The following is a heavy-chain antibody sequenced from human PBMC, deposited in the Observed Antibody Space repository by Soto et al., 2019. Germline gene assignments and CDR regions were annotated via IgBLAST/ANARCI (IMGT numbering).Heavy chain of an antibody. J-gene: IGHJ5*02. D-gene: IGHD2-15*01. CDR2: INPDNGNT. CDR3: ARGIATGHLDP. CDR1: GYTFTRYT. V-gene: IGHV1-3*01. Sequence: ASVKVSCKASGYTFTRYTMNWVRQAPGQRLEWMGWINPDNGNTKSSQRFQDRVIITRDTSASTAYMELSSLRSEDTAVYYCARGIATGHLDPWGKGTLVTVSS.